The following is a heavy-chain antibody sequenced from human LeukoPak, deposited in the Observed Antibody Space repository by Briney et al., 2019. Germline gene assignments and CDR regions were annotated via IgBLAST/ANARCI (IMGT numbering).Heavy chain of an antibody. Sequence: SETLSLTCTVSGGSISSGSYYWSWIRQPAGKGLEWIGRIYTSGSTNYNPSLKSRVTISVDTSKNQFSLKLSSVTAADTAVYYCARGDYVWGSYRLDWGQGTLVTVSS. V-gene: IGHV4-61*02. CDR3: ARGDYVWGSYRLD. D-gene: IGHD3-16*02. J-gene: IGHJ4*02. CDR2: IYTSGST. CDR1: GGSISSGSYY.